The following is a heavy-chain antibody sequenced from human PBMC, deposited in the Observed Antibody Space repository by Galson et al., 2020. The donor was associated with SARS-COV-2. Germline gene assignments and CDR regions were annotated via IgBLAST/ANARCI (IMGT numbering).Heavy chain of an antibody. CDR2: IDWEDDK. CDR3: TRAFYGGASNYGGASDY. Sequence: VSGPALVKPTQTLTLTCNFSGFSLSSAGVGVSWIRQPPGKALEWLARIDWEDDKFYDTSLKTRLTISRGASENQVVLTMTDMDPVDTATYYCTRAFYGGASNYGGASDYWGQGTLVTVSS. J-gene: IGHJ4*02. CDR1: GFSLSSAGVG. V-gene: IGHV2-70*04. D-gene: IGHD2-21*01.